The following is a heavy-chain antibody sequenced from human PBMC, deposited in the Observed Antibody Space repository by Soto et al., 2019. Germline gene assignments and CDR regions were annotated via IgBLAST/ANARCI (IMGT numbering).Heavy chain of an antibody. CDR2: IYRDDDK. J-gene: IGHJ4*02. Sequence: VSGPTLVNPTQTLTLTCTFSGFSLSTSGVGVGWIRQPPGKALEWLALIYRDDDKRYSPSLKSRLTITKDTSKNQVVLTMTNMDPVDTATYYCAHRVGPGPRYSSGWSPDFDYWGQGTLVTVSS. CDR3: AHRVGPGPRYSSGWSPDFDY. CDR1: GFSLSTSGVG. D-gene: IGHD6-19*01. V-gene: IGHV2-5*02.